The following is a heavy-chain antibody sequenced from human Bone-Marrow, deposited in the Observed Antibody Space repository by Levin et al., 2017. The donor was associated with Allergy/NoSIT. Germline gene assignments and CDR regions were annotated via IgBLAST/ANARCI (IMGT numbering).Heavy chain of an antibody. V-gene: IGHV3-53*01. D-gene: IGHD3-10*01. CDR2: IYSGGST. J-gene: IGHJ4*02. Sequence: RSGGSLRLSRAASGFTVSSNYMSWVRQAPGKGPEWASVIYSGGSTYYADSVKGRFTISRDNSKNTLYLQMNSLRAEDTAVYYCARGWFGELLSHWGQGTLVTVSS. CDR3: ARGWFGELLSH. CDR1: GFTVSSNY.